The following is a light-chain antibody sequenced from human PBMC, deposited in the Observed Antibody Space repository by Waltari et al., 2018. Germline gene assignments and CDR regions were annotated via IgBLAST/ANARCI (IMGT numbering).Light chain of an antibody. V-gene: IGKV1-39*01. CDR2: DVS. Sequence: DIQLTQSPSSLSASVGDRVTTTCRTSQYISTSLQWYQQKPGKAPKVLSYDVSSLQLAVPSRFSGGGSRTDFTLTISSLQPANIATYYCQQSYPPPVTFDGAKLVEIK. CDR1: QYISTS. J-gene: IGKJ4*01. CDR3: QQSYPPPVT.